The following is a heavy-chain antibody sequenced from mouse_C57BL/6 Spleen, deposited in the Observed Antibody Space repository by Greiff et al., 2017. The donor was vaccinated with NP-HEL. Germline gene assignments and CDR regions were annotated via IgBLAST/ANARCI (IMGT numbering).Heavy chain of an antibody. CDR1: GFTFSDYY. D-gene: IGHD2-3*01. CDR2: INYDGSST. CDR3: ARVYDGYYGY. J-gene: IGHJ2*01. Sequence: VQLKESEGGLVQPGSSMKLSCTASGFTFSDYYMAWVRQVPEKGLEWVANINYDGSSTYYLDSLKSRFIISRDNAKNILYLQMSSLKSEDTATYYCARVYDGYYGYWGQGTTLTVSS. V-gene: IGHV5-16*01.